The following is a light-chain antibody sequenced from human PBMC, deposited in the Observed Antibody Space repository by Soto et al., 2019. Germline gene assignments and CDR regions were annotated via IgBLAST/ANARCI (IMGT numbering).Light chain of an antibody. CDR3: QQYSYFAT. CDR1: QSISSW. CDR2: KAS. J-gene: IGKJ1*01. V-gene: IGKV1-5*03. Sequence: DIQMTQSPSTLSASVGDRVTITCRASQSISSWLTWYQQKAGQAPKLLIYKASIVEIGVPSRFSCSGSGTEFTLTLSSLQPDESAPYYCQQYSYFATFGQGTRVEVK.